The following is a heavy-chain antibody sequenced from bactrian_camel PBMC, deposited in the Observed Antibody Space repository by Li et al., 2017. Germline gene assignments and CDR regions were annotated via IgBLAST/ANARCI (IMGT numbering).Heavy chain of an antibody. CDR3: AEESLLSFGRSGRRPGGACVPSH. J-gene: IGHJ4*01. CDR1: GFTFSTAV. D-gene: IGHD3*01. Sequence: VQLVESGGGLVQPGGSLRLSCAASGFTFSTAVMSWIRQAPGKGLEWVSAIVSGGDSTYYADSVKGRFSISQDNSKNTLNLQMDSLKPEDTAIYYCAEESLLSFGRSGRRPGGACVPSHWGQGTQVTVS. V-gene: IGHV3S40*01. CDR2: IVSGGDST.